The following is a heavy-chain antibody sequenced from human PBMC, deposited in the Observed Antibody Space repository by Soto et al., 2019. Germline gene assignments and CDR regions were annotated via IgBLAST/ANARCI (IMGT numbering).Heavy chain of an antibody. CDR2: ISYDGSNK. CDR1: GFTFSSYG. J-gene: IGHJ4*02. V-gene: IGHV3-30*18. CDR3: AKEPTFDY. Sequence: QVQLVESGGGVVQPGRSLRLSCAASGFTFSSYGMHWVRQAPGKGLEWVAVISYDGSNKYYADSVKGRFTISRDNSKNTLYLHMNSLRAEDTAVYYCAKEPTFDYWGQGTRVTVSS.